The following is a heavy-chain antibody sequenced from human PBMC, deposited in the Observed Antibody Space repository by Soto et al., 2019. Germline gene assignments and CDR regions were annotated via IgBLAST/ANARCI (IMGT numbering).Heavy chain of an antibody. CDR1: GCSISGDY. V-gene: IGHV4-59*01. CDR3: ARGGGVYYFDY. Sequence: PSETVSLTCTVSGCSISGDYWSWIRQPPGKGLEWIGHIYYSGSTKYSPSLKSRVTISVDTSKSQFSLKLSSVTAADTAVYYCARGGGVYYFDYWGQGTLVTVSS. J-gene: IGHJ4*02. D-gene: IGHD2-8*02. CDR2: IYYSGST.